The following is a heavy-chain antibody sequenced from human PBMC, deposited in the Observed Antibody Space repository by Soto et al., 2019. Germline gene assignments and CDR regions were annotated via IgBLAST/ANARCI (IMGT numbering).Heavy chain of an antibody. CDR2: MNPNSGNT. CDR1: GYTFTRYD. V-gene: IGHV1-8*01. Sequence: ASAKVSCNASGYTFTRYDINWVRPATGQGLEWMGWMNPNSGNTGYAQKFQGRVTMTRNTSTSTAYMELSSLRSEDTAVYYCAREGLREAFDIWGQGTMVNVSS. CDR3: AREGLREAFDI. J-gene: IGHJ3*02.